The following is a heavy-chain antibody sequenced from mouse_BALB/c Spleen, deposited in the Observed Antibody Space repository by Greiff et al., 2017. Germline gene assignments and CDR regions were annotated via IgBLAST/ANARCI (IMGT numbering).Heavy chain of an antibody. CDR2: ISSGGSYT. D-gene: IGHD1-2*01. CDR3: ARATAAY. Sequence: EVQRVESGGGLVKPGGSLKLSCAASGFTFSSYAMSWVRQSPEKRLEWVAEISSGGSYTYYPDTVTGRFTISRDNAKNTLYLEMSSLRSEDTAMYYCARATAAYWGQGTLVTVSA. CDR1: GFTFSSYA. J-gene: IGHJ3*01. V-gene: IGHV5-9-4*01.